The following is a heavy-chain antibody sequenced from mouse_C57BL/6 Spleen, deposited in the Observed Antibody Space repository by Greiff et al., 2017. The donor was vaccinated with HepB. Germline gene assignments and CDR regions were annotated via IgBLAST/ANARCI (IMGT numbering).Heavy chain of an antibody. V-gene: IGHV1-82*01. CDR3: APFTTVDAMDY. D-gene: IGHD1-1*01. CDR1: GYAFSSSW. Sequence: VKLMESGPELVKPGASVKISCKASGYAFSSSWMNWVKQRPGKGLEWIGRIYPGDGDTKYNGKFKGKATLTADKSSSTAYMQLSSLTSEDSAVYFCAPFTTVDAMDYWGQGTSVTVSS. J-gene: IGHJ4*01. CDR2: IYPGDGDT.